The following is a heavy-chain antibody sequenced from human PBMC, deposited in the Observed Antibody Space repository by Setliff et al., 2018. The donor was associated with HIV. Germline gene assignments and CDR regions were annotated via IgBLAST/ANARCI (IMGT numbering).Heavy chain of an antibody. CDR2: INPNTGAT. CDR3: AAGYCGGDCYSRQSYFDY. Sequence: ASVKVSCKASGYTFTTYGITWVRLAPGQGLEWMGWINPNTGATHYAQKFQGRVTLTRDTSISTAYMELNRLRSEDTAVYYCAAGYCGGDCYSRQSYFDYWGQGKLVTVSS. CDR1: GYTFTTYG. D-gene: IGHD2-21*02. V-gene: IGHV1-2*02. J-gene: IGHJ4*02.